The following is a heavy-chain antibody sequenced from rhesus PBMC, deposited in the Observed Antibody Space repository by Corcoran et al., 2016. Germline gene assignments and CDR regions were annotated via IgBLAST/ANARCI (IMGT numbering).Heavy chain of an antibody. J-gene: IGHJ4*01. CDR3: ARGSIAAAGTHYFDY. CDR1: GGSISSSY. D-gene: IGHD6-25*01. CDR2: IYGNGSST. V-gene: IGHV4-169*01. Sequence: QLQLQESGPGLVKPSETLSVTCAVSGGSISSSYWSWIRQAPGKGLEWIGFIYGNGSSTNYNPSLKSRVTLSVDTSKNQLSLKLSSVTTADTAVYYCARGSIAAAGTHYFDYWGQGVLVTVSS.